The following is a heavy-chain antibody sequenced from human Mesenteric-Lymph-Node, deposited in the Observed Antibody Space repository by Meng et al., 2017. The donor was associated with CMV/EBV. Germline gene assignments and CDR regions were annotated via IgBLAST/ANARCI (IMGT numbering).Heavy chain of an antibody. CDR3: ARDPQTYYSFWSGYYTTFDI. D-gene: IGHD3-3*01. CDR2: VNPKSGGT. V-gene: IGHV1-2*02. J-gene: IGHJ3*02. Sequence: ASVKVSCKATGYTFTGYYMHWVRKAPGQGLEWMGWVNPKSGGTNYAQNFEGRVTMTTDTSISTAYMELSSLRSDDTAVYYCARDPQTYYSFWSGYYTTFDIWGQGTMVTVS. CDR1: GYTFTGYY.